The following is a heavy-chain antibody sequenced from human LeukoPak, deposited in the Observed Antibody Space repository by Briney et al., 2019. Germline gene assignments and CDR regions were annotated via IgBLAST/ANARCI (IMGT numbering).Heavy chain of an antibody. CDR1: GFTFSSNA. Sequence: PGGSLRLSCAASGFTFSSNAMNWVRQAQGKGLEWVCGVSGSGGITYYADSVKGRFTISRDNSKNTLDLQMNSLRAEDTAVYYCAKESLGSGISWFDSWGQGTLVTVSS. CDR2: VSGSGGIT. V-gene: IGHV3-23*01. CDR3: AKESLGSGISWFDS. J-gene: IGHJ5*01. D-gene: IGHD3-10*01.